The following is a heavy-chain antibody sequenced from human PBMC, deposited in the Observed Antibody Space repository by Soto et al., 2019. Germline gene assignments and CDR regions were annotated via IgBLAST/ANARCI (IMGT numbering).Heavy chain of an antibody. J-gene: IGHJ6*02. CDR2: ISTCNGNT. D-gene: IGHD7-27*01. V-gene: IGHV1-18*04. CDR1: GYKFTTYG. Sequence: QVQLLQSGAEVKKPGASVKVSCKASGYKFTTYGITWVRRAPGQGLEWLGGISTCNGNTDYAQNLQDRVTMTTETSTSTAYLEVRSLTSDDTAVYFCARGLGTNGLDVWGQGTTVTVSS. CDR3: ARGLGTNGLDV.